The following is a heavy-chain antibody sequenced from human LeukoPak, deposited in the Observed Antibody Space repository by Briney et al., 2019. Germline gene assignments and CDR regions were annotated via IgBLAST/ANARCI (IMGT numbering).Heavy chain of an antibody. D-gene: IGHD3-3*01. J-gene: IGHJ4*02. Sequence: GGSLRLSCAASGFTFSSYAMHWVRQAPGKGLEWVAVISYDGSNKYYADSVKGRFTISRDNSKNTLYLQMNSLRAEDTAVYYCAKDGLEWLITSFDYWGQGTLVTVSS. CDR1: GFTFSSYA. V-gene: IGHV3-30-3*01. CDR2: ISYDGSNK. CDR3: AKDGLEWLITSFDY.